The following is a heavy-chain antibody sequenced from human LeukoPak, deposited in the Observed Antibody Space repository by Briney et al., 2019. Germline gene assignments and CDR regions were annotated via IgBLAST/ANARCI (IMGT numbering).Heavy chain of an antibody. J-gene: IGHJ4*02. V-gene: IGHV3-30-3*01. D-gene: IGHD6-19*01. CDR3: ARDPGYSSGWYRYFDY. CDR2: ISYDGSNK. Sequence: GRSLRLSCAASGFTFSSYAMHWVRQAPGKALEWVAVISYDGSNKYYADSVKGRLTISRDNSKNTLYLQMNSLRAEDTAVYYCARDPGYSSGWYRYFDYWGQGTLVTVSS. CDR1: GFTFSSYA.